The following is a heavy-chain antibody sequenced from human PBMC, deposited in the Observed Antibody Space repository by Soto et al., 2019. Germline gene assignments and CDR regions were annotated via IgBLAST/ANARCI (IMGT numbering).Heavy chain of an antibody. CDR2: IIPNFGTA. Sequence: QVQLVQSGAEVKKPGSSVKVSCKASGGTFSSYAISWVRQAPGQGLELMGGIIPNFGTANYAQKFQGRATITADESTSTAYMELSSLRSEDTAVYYCARDARFSGYQGGNPNNYDYYGMDVWGQGTTVTFSS. CDR3: ARDARFSGYQGGNPNNYDYYGMDV. J-gene: IGHJ6*02. D-gene: IGHD3-22*01. CDR1: GGTFSSYA. V-gene: IGHV1-69*01.